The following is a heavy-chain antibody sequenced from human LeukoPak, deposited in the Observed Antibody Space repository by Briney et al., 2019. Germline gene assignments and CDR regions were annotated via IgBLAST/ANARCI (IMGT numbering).Heavy chain of an antibody. J-gene: IGHJ5*02. V-gene: IGHV4-59*01. CDR1: GGSISSYC. CDR2: IYYSGST. Sequence: SETLSLTCTVSGGSISSYCWSWIRQPPGKGLEWIGYIYYSGSTNYNPSLKSRVTISVDTSKNQFSLKLSSVTAADTAVYYCARDYGGNYEAWGQGTLVTVSS. D-gene: IGHD4-23*01. CDR3: ARDYGGNYEA.